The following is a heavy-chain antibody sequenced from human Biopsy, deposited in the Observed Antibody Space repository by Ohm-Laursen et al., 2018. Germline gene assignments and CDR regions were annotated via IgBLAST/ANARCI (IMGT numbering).Heavy chain of an antibody. D-gene: IGHD2/OR15-2a*01. CDR3: ARGMRTTGWPYFDY. J-gene: IGHJ4*02. CDR2: IYSGGNT. Sequence: LSLTCALSGYSIIPSGPENWSWIRQPPGQGLQYIGFIYSGGNTNYNPSLRSRVTMSVDTSKNQFSLRLNSVTAADTAVYYCARGMRTTGWPYFDYWGQGILVTVSS. V-gene: IGHV4-61*01. CDR1: GYSIIPSGPEN.